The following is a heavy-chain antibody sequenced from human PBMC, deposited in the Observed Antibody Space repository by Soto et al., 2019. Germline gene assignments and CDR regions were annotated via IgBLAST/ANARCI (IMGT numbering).Heavy chain of an antibody. CDR2: IYYSGST. Sequence: SETLSLTCTVSGGSISSSSYYWGWIRQPPGKGLEWIGSIYYSGSTYYNPSLKSRVTISVDTSKNQFSLKLSSVTAADTAVYYCASLNLPARFDCWGQGTLVTVSS. CDR1: GGSISSSSYY. V-gene: IGHV4-39*01. CDR3: ASLNLPARFDC. J-gene: IGHJ4*02.